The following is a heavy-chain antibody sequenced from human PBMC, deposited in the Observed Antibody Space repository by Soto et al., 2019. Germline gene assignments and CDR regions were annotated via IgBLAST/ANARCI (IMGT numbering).Heavy chain of an antibody. Sequence: GSLRLSCAAFGFTFSSYGMHWVRQAPGKGLEWVAVISYDGSNEYYADSVKGRFTISRDNSKNTLYLQMNSLRAEDTAVYYCAKDCDYYDSSTCWYFDLWGRGTLITVSS. J-gene: IGHJ2*01. CDR2: ISYDGSNE. D-gene: IGHD3-22*01. CDR3: AKDCDYYDSSTCWYFDL. CDR1: GFTFSSYG. V-gene: IGHV3-30*18.